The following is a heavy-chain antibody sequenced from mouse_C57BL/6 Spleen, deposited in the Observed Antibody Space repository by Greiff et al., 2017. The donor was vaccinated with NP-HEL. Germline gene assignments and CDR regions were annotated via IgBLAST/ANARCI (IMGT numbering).Heavy chain of an antibody. CDR1: GYTFTDYT. CDR2: IYTSDGST. V-gene: IGHV1-78*01. CDR3: SRSQLRPYYAMDY. Sequence: VQLQQSDAELVKPGASVKISCKVSGYTFTDYTIHWMKQSPEQGLEWIGYIYTSDGSTKYNEKFKGKATLTADKSSSTAYMQLNSLTSEDAAVYFCSRSQLRPYYAMDYWGQGTSVTVSS. D-gene: IGHD3-2*02. J-gene: IGHJ4*01.